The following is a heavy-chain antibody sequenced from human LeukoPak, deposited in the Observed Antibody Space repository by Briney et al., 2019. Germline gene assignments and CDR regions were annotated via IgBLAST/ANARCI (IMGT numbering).Heavy chain of an antibody. J-gene: IGHJ4*02. V-gene: IGHV3-11*06. Sequence: GGSLRLSCAASGFTFSDYYMSWIRQAPGKGLEWVSYISGTSSYTTYADSVKGRFTISRDNAKNSLYLQMNSLRGEDTAVYYCARLGSIAAVGTPDYWGQGTLVTVSS. CDR3: ARLGSIAAVGTPDY. D-gene: IGHD6-13*01. CDR1: GFTFSDYY. CDR2: ISGTSSYT.